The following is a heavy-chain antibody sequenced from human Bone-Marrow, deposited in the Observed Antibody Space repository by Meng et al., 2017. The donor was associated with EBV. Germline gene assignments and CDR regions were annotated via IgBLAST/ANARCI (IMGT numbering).Heavy chain of an antibody. D-gene: IGHD1-26*01. V-gene: IGHV1-3*01. J-gene: IGHJ4*02. CDR2: INVRLSFT. CDR1: RVTFTNYI. Sequence: QVQDLQSGVETRTPDASVNVSFEASRVTFTNYILHWCRQPPGQGPEWIGWINVRLSFTKYSPQFQGRGISSNKTTATTSFMVRGSLRSEAAAVYYCWKGPPVGRPGPCDYWGQGTLVTVSS. CDR3: WKGPPVGRPGPCDY.